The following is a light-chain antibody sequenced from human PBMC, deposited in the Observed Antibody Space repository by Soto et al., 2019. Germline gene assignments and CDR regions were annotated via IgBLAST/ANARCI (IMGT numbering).Light chain of an antibody. J-gene: IGKJ1*01. V-gene: IGKV1-27*01. CDR1: QGISNY. Sequence: DIQMTQSPSSLSASVGDRVTIACRASQGISNYLAWYQQRPGKVPNLLISGASTLQSGVPSRFSGSGSGTDFSLTISSLQPEDAATYYCQKYNSAPWTFGQGTKVEIK. CDR3: QKYNSAPWT. CDR2: GAS.